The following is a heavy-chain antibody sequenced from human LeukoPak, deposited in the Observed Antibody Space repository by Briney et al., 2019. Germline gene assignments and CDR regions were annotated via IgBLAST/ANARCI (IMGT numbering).Heavy chain of an antibody. J-gene: IGHJ4*02. Sequence: GGSLRLSCAASGFSVRDFWMAWVRQAPGKGLEWVAHIKEDRTADYYVDSVKGRFSISKDDGKNSLHLQMNSMRVEDTAVYYCVRGGWELDYWGQGTPVTVSS. CDR1: GFSVRDFW. D-gene: IGHD1-1*01. CDR3: VRGGWELDY. V-gene: IGHV3-7*01. CDR2: IKEDRTAD.